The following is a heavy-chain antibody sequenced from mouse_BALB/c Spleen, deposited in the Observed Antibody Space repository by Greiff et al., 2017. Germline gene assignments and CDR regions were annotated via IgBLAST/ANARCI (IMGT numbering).Heavy chain of an antibody. D-gene: IGHD1-1*01. Sequence: EVQLQQSGAELVKPGASVKLSCTASGFNIKDTYMHWVKQRPEQGLEWIGRIDPANGNTKYDPKFQGKATITADTSSNTAYLQLSSLTSEDTAVYYCAMDYGSRYFDYWGQGTTLTVSS. J-gene: IGHJ2*01. CDR3: AMDYGSRYFDY. V-gene: IGHV14-3*02. CDR1: GFNIKDTY. CDR2: IDPANGNT.